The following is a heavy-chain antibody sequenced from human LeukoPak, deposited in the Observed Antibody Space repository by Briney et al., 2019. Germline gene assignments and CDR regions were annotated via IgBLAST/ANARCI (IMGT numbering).Heavy chain of an antibody. Sequence: GGSLRLSCAVSGFTFSSYSMNWVCQAPGKGLEWVSSISSSSSYIYYADSVKGRFTIPRDNAKNSLYLQMNSLRAEDTAVYYCARGGGYSGYGLPDAFDIWGQGTMVTVSS. J-gene: IGHJ3*02. D-gene: IGHD5-12*01. V-gene: IGHV3-21*01. CDR1: GFTFSSYS. CDR2: ISSSSSYI. CDR3: ARGGGYSGYGLPDAFDI.